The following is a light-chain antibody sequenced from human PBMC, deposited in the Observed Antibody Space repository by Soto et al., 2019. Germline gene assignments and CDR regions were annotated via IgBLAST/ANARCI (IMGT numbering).Light chain of an antibody. CDR2: SGN. Sequence: QSVLTQPPSASGTPGQRVTISCSGSSSNVGSYTVYWYQQLPGTAPKVLIYSGNRRPSGVPARFSGSKSGTSASLAISGLQSEDEADYYCAAWDDSLNGVVFGGGTSSPS. J-gene: IGLJ2*01. CDR3: AAWDDSLNGVV. CDR1: SSNVGSYT. V-gene: IGLV1-44*01.